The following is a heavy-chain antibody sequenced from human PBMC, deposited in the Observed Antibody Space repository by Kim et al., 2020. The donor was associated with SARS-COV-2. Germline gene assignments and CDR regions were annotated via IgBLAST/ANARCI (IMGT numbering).Heavy chain of an antibody. Sequence: GGSLRLSCAASGFTFSSYAMHWVRQAPGKGLEWVAVISYDGSNKYYADSVKGRFTISRDNSKNTLYLQMNSLRAEDTAVYYCARDRGSKPNYYYYGMDVWGQGTTVTVSS. D-gene: IGHD3-10*01. CDR3: ARDRGSKPNYYYYGMDV. J-gene: IGHJ6*02. CDR2: ISYDGSNK. V-gene: IGHV3-30*04. CDR1: GFTFSSYA.